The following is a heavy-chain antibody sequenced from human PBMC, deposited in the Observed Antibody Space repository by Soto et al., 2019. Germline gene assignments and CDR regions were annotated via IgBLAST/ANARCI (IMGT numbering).Heavy chain of an antibody. CDR1: GGSISSSSYY. D-gene: IGHD6-19*01. J-gene: IGHJ4*02. CDR2: IYYSGST. V-gene: IGHV4-39*01. Sequence: SETLSLTCTVSGGSISSSSYYWGWIRQPPGKGLEWIGSIYYSGSTYYNPSLKSRVTISVDTSKNQFSLKLSSVTAADTAVYYCARHRAGIAVAVYFDYWGQGTLVNVSS. CDR3: ARHRAGIAVAVYFDY.